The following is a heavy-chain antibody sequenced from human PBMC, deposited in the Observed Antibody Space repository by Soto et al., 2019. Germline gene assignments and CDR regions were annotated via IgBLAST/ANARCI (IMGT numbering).Heavy chain of an antibody. CDR1: GDSVSSNSAA. V-gene: IGHV6-1*01. CDR3: ARGIDCSSTSCYGYYYYYMDV. Sequence: SQTLSLTCAISGDSVSSNSAAWNWIRPSPSRGLEWLGRTYYRSKWYNDYAVSVKSRITINPDTSKNQFSLQLNSVTPEDTAVYYCARGIDCSSTSCYGYYYYYMDVWGKGTTVTVSS. J-gene: IGHJ6*03. CDR2: TYYRSKWYN. D-gene: IGHD2-2*01.